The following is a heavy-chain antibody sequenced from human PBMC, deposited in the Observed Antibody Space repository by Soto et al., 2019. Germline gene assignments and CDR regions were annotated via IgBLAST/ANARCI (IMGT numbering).Heavy chain of an antibody. CDR1: GFTFSSYW. Sequence: PGGSLRLSCAASGFTFSSYWMDWVRQAPGKGLEWVANINQDGSEKHYVDSVKGRFTISRDNAKNSLYLHMSSLTAEDSALYYCSPSLDYWGQGTLVTVSS. J-gene: IGHJ4*02. V-gene: IGHV3-7*01. CDR2: INQDGSEK. CDR3: SPSLDY.